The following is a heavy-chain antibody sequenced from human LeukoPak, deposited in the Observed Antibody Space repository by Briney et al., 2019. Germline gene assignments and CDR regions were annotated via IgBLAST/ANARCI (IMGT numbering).Heavy chain of an antibody. V-gene: IGHV3-74*01. CDR1: GFTFSSYW. CDR3: ARDPFNWGGY. D-gene: IGHD7-27*01. J-gene: IGHJ4*02. CDR2: INSDGSST. Sequence: GGSLRLSCAASGFTFSSYWMHWVRQAPGKGLVWASRINSDGSSTSYADSVKGRFTISRDYAKNTLYLQMNSLRAEDTAVYYCARDPFNWGGYWGQGTLVTVSS.